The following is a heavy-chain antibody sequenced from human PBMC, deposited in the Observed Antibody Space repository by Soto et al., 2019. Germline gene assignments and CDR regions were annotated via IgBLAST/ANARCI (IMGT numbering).Heavy chain of an antibody. CDR3: ARVANYYGSGSPKGQEDYYYGMDV. CDR2: INPNSGGT. CDR1: GYTFTGYY. V-gene: IGHV1-2*04. D-gene: IGHD3-10*01. J-gene: IGHJ6*02. Sequence: QVQLVQSGAEVKKPGASVKVSCKASGYTFTGYYMHWVRQAPGQGLEWMGWINPNSGGTNYAQKFQGWVTMTRDTSISTAYMELSRLRSDDTAVYYCARVANYYGSGSPKGQEDYYYGMDVWGQGTTVTVSS.